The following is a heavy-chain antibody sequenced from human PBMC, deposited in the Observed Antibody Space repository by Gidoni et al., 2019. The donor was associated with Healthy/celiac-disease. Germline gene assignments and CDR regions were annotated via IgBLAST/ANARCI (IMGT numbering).Heavy chain of an antibody. CDR1: GITVSSNY. Sequence: EVQLVESGGGLIQPGGSLRLSCAASGITVSSNYMSWVRQAPGKGLEWVSVIYSGGSTYYADSVKGRFTISRDNSKNTLYLQMNSLRAEDTAVYYCARDGVVVVAANHYYYYGMDVWGQGTTVTVSS. CDR3: ARDGVVVVAANHYYYYGMDV. V-gene: IGHV3-53*01. J-gene: IGHJ6*02. CDR2: IYSGGST. D-gene: IGHD2-15*01.